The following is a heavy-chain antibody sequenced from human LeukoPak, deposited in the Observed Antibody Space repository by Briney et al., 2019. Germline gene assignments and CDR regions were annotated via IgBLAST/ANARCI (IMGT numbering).Heavy chain of an antibody. V-gene: IGHV4-39*01. CDR2: IYYSGST. CDR3: AILGRSSYYYFDY. J-gene: IGHJ4*02. D-gene: IGHD2-15*01. CDR1: GGSISSSSYY. Sequence: SGTLSLTCTVSGGSISSSSYYWGWIRQPPGKGLEWIGSIYYSGSTYYNPSLKSRVTISVDTSKNQFSLKLSSVTAADTAVYYCAILGRSSYYYFDYWGQGTLVTVSS.